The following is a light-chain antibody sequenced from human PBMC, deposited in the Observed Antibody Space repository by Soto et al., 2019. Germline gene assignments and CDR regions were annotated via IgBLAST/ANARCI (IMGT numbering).Light chain of an antibody. CDR2: EVT. CDR3: SSYTNINTRACV. Sequence: QSVLTQPASVSGSPGQSITISCTGTSGDIGSYNRVSWYQRHPGKAPKLIIYEVTDWPSGVSNRFSGSKSGNTASLTISGLQAEDEAEYYCSSYTNINTRACVFGTGTKVTVL. V-gene: IGLV2-14*01. CDR1: SGDIGSYNR. J-gene: IGLJ1*01.